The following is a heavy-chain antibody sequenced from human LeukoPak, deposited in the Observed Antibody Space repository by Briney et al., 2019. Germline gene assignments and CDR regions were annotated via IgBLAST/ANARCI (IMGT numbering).Heavy chain of an antibody. CDR3: AKDLHYDSSGYYDY. CDR2: ISWNSGSI. Sequence: SLRLYCAASGFTFDDYAMHWVRQAPGKGLEWVSGISWNSGSIGYADSVKGRFTISRDNAKNSLYLQMNSLRAEDTALYYCAKDLHYDSSGYYDYWGQGTLVTVSS. CDR1: GFTFDDYA. J-gene: IGHJ4*02. V-gene: IGHV3-9*01. D-gene: IGHD3-22*01.